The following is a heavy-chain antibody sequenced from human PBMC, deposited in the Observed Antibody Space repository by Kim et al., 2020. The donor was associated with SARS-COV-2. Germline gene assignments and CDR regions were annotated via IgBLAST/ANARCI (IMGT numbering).Heavy chain of an antibody. J-gene: IGHJ5*02. D-gene: IGHD6-19*01. Sequence: SPSFQGQVTISADKSISTAYLQWSSLKASDTAMYYCARRIAVADEGWFDPWGQGTLVTVSS. V-gene: IGHV5-51*01. CDR3: ARRIAVADEGWFDP.